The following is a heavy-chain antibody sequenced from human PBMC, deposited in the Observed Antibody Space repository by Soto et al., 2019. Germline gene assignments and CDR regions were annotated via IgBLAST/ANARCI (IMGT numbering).Heavy chain of an antibody. Sequence: PGGSLRLSCAASGFTFSSYAMHWVRQAPGKGLEWVAVISYDGSNKYYADSVKGRFTISRDNSKNTLYLQMNSLRAEDTAVYYCARDRRITIFGVVPHPGMDVWGQGTTVTV. V-gene: IGHV3-30-3*01. J-gene: IGHJ6*02. CDR1: GFTFSSYA. CDR3: ARDRRITIFGVVPHPGMDV. D-gene: IGHD3-3*01. CDR2: ISYDGSNK.